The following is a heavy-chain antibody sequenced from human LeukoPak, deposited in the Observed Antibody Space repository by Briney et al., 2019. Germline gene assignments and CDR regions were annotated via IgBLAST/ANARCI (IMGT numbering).Heavy chain of an antibody. CDR2: IYYSGST. CDR3: ARGPEGYSYGYQFDY. D-gene: IGHD5-18*01. V-gene: IGHV4-59*01. CDR1: GGSISSYY. J-gene: IGHJ4*02. Sequence: SSETLSLTCTVSGGSISSYYWSWIRQPPGKGLEWIGYIYYSGSTNYNPSLKSRVTISVDTSKNQFSLKPSSVTAADTAVYYCARGPEGYSYGYQFDYWGQGTLVTVSS.